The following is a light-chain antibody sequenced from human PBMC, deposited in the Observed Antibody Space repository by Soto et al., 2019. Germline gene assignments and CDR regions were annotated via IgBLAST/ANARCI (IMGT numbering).Light chain of an antibody. CDR1: NIGSKS. CDR3: QVWDTSSDHVA. V-gene: IGLV3-21*02. CDR2: NDG. Sequence: SYELTQPPSVSVAPGQTARITCGGNNIGSKSVHWYQQTPGQAPVLVVYNDGVRPSGIPERFSGSNSGNTATLTINRVEGGDEADYYCQVWDTSSDHVAFGGGTKL. J-gene: IGLJ2*01.